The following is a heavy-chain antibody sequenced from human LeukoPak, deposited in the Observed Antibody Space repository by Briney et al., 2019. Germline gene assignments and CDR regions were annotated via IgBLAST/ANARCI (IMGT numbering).Heavy chain of an antibody. D-gene: IGHD2-21*02. V-gene: IGHV1-2*02. Sequence: ASVKVSCKASGYSFSGHYMHWVRQAPGQGPEWMGWISPNSGGTNYAQKFQGRLTMTRDTSISTAYMELSRLTSDDTAVYFCSRAVPTVTDFDYWGQGTLVTVSS. CDR2: ISPNSGGT. J-gene: IGHJ4*02. CDR3: SRAVPTVTDFDY. CDR1: GYSFSGHY.